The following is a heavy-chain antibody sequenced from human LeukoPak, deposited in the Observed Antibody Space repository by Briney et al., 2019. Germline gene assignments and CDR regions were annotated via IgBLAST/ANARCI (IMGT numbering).Heavy chain of an antibody. J-gene: IGHJ6*02. CDR3: AKGVAVGEGYYYYGMDV. CDR2: ISGSGVSGRGGRT. Sequence: GGSLRLSCAASGFTFSSYAMNWVRQAPGKGLEWVSSISGSGVSGRGGRTFYANSVKGRFTISRDNSKNTFYLQMSSLRADDTAIYYCAKGVAVGEGYYYYGMDVWGQGTRVTVS. V-gene: IGHV3-23*01. CDR1: GFTFSSYA. D-gene: IGHD6-19*01.